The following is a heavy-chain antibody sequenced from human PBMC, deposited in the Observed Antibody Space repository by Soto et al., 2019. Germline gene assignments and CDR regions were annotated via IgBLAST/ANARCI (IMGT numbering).Heavy chain of an antibody. Sequence: QVQLVQSGAEVKKPGASVKVSCKASGYTFTSYAMHWVRQAPGQSLEWMGWINAGNGNTKYSQKFQGRVTITRDTSASTAYMELSSLRSEDTAVYCCATGDYYDTHDYWGLGTLVTVSS. CDR2: INAGNGNT. J-gene: IGHJ4*02. D-gene: IGHD3-22*01. CDR1: GYTFTSYA. V-gene: IGHV1-3*01. CDR3: ATGDYYDTHDY.